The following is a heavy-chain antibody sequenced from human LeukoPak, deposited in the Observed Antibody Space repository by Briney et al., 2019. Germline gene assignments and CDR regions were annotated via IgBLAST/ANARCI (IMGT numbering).Heavy chain of an antibody. CDR3: ARPSDWWELLRLDY. V-gene: IGHV1-2*06. CDR1: GCTFTGYY. J-gene: IGHJ4*02. CDR2: INPNSGGT. Sequence: ASVKVSCKASGCTFTGYYMHWVRQAPGQGLEWMGRINPNSGGTNYAQKFQGRVTMTRDTSISTAYMELSRLRSDDTAVYYCARPSDWWELLRLDYWGQGTLVTVSS. D-gene: IGHD1-26*01.